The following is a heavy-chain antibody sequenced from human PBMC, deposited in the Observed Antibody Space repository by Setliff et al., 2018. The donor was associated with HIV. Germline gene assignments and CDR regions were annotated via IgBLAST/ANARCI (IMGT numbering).Heavy chain of an antibody. D-gene: IGHD1-7*01. J-gene: IGHJ6*03. V-gene: IGHV4-34*01. CDR2: IDHSGST. CDR1: GGSVSGYY. Sequence: SETLSLTCAVYGGSVSGYYWSWIRQPPGKGLEWIGEIDHSGSTNYNPPLKSRVTISVDTSKNQFSLKLSSVTAADTAVYYCARDRSNWNYGKNYMDVWGKGTTVTVSS. CDR3: ARDRSNWNYGKNYMDV.